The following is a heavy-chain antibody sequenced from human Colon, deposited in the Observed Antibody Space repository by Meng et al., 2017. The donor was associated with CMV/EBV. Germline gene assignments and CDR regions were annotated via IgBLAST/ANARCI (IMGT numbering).Heavy chain of an antibody. CDR3: SRGNSALWDNDS. CDR1: GGSISSNTYY. Sequence: GSLRLSCTVSGGSISSNTYYWAWIRQPPGKGLEWIGSIYSSGSTYYNPSLKSRVAISVDTSKKQFSLKLSSLTAADTAVYYCSRGNSALWDNDSFGQGTLVTVSS. V-gene: IGHV4-39*07. CDR2: IYSSGST. J-gene: IGHJ4*02. D-gene: IGHD1-26*01.